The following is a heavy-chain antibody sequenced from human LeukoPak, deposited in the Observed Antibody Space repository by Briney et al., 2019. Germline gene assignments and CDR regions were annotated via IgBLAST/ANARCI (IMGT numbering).Heavy chain of an antibody. CDR1: GYTFTGYY. CDR2: INPNSGGT. CDR3: ARGIHDPLDAFDI. J-gene: IGHJ3*02. V-gene: IGHV1-2*02. Sequence: ASVKVSCKASGYTFTGYYMHWVRQAPGQGLEWMGWINPNSGGTNYAQKFQGRVTITTDESTSTAYMELSSLRSEDTAVYYCARGIHDPLDAFDIWGQGTMVTVSS.